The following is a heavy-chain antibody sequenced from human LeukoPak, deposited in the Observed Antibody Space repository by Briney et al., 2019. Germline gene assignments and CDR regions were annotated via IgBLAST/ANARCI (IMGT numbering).Heavy chain of an antibody. CDR1: GFTFSSYG. CDR3: AKPAGSSGFGPYCFDY. D-gene: IGHD6-13*01. V-gene: IGHV3-30*18. J-gene: IGHJ4*02. CDR2: ISYDGSNR. Sequence: GGSLRLSCAASGFTFSSYGMHWVRQAPGKGLEWVAVISYDGSNRYYADSVKGRFTISRVNSKNMLYLQMNSLRAEDTAVYYCAKPAGSSGFGPYCFDYWGQGTLVTVSS.